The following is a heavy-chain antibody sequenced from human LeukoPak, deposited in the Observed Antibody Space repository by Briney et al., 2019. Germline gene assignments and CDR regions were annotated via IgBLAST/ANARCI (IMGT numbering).Heavy chain of an antibody. D-gene: IGHD6-19*01. J-gene: IGHJ6*02. V-gene: IGHV1-2*02. Sequence: ASVKVSCKASGYTFTGYYMHWVRQAPGQGLEWVGWINPNSGGTNYAQKFQGRVTMTRDTSISTAFMELSWLRSDDTAVYYCARARYTSGWSAMDVWGQGTTVTVSS. CDR1: GYTFTGYY. CDR3: ARARYTSGWSAMDV. CDR2: INPNSGGT.